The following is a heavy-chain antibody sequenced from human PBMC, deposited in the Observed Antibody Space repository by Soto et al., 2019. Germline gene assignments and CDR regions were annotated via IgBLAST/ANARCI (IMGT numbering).Heavy chain of an antibody. CDR3: AHSRNLITEDAQVGDFDY. D-gene: IGHD3-10*01. Sequence: QITLKESGPTPVKPTQTLTLTCSFSGFSLNTDGEGVGWVRQPPGEALEWLALIYWDDDERYSPSLKTRLTITKDPTKHQVVLIMTNMDPVDTATYYCAHSRNLITEDAQVGDFDYWGQGTLVTVSS. V-gene: IGHV2-5*02. J-gene: IGHJ4*02. CDR2: IYWDDDE. CDR1: GFSLNTDGEG.